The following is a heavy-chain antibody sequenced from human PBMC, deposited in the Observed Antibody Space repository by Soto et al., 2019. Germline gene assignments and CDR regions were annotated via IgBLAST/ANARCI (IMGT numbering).Heavy chain of an antibody. D-gene: IGHD2-15*01. CDR2: ISAYNGNT. J-gene: IGHJ6*03. CDR1: GYTFTSYG. Sequence: QVQLVQSGAEVKEPGASVKVSCKASGYTFTSYGISWVRQAPGQGPEWMGWISAYNGNTNYGQRRQGRVTMTTDTSTNTAYMELRSLTSDDTAVYYCARRISVVAYYYYMDVWGKGTTVTVSS. V-gene: IGHV1-18*04. CDR3: ARRISVVAYYYYMDV.